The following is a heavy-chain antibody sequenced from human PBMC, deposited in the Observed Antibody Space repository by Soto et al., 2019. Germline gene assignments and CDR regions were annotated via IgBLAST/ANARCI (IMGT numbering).Heavy chain of an antibody. CDR3: AKALFSGDRGEVFDY. J-gene: IGHJ4*01. CDR1: RFTFSSYA. CDR2: INSRDVAT. Sequence: EVQLLESGGGLVQPGGSLRLSCAASRFTFSSYAMSWVRQAPGKGLEWVSTINSRDVATSYADSVKGRFTISRDNSENTFYLQMNSLRAEDTAIYYCAKALFSGDRGEVFDYWGLGTLVTVSS. V-gene: IGHV3-23*01. D-gene: IGHD2-21*02.